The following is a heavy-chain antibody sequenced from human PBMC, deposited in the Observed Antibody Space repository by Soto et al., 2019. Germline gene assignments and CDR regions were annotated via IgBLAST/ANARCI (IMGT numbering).Heavy chain of an antibody. CDR3: ARQGDIYSYYYGMDV. V-gene: IGHV5-51*01. CDR1: GYSFTSYW. CDR2: IYPGDSDT. Sequence: EVQLVQSGAEVKKPGESLKISCKGSGYSFTSYWIAWLRQMPGKCLEWMGIIYPGDSDTRYSPSFQGQVTISADKSSSTAYLQWSGLKASDTAMYYCARQGDIYSYYYGMDVWGQGTTVTVSS. J-gene: IGHJ6*02. D-gene: IGHD2-15*01.